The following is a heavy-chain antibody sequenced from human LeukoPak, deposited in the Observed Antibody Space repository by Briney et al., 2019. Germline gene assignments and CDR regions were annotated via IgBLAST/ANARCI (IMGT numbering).Heavy chain of an antibody. Sequence: GESLRLSCAASGFTFGSYAMSWVRQAPGKGLEWVAATSSSDAGTYHADSVRGRFTISRDNSKNTLYLQMNSLRAEDAAVYFCAKAPMTSCRGAYCYPFDSWGQGTLVTVSS. D-gene: IGHD2-21*01. V-gene: IGHV3-23*01. CDR1: GFTFGSYA. CDR3: AKAPMTSCRGAYCYPFDS. J-gene: IGHJ4*02. CDR2: TSSSDAGT.